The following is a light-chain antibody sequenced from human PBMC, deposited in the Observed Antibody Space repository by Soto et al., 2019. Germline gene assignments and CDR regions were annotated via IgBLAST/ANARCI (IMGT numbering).Light chain of an antibody. CDR2: DDS. CDR3: QVWESSGDRNYV. V-gene: IGLV3-21*02. J-gene: IGLJ1*01. CDR1: NIGSKS. Sequence: SYELTQPPSVSVAPGQTASITCGGNNIGSKSVHWYQQKPGQAPVLVVYDDSDRPSGIPERFSGSNSGNTATLTISRVEAGDEADYYCQVWESSGDRNYVFGTGTKLTVL.